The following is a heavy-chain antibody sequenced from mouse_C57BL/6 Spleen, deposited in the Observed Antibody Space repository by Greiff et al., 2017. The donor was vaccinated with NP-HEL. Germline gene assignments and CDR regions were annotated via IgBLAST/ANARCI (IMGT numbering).Heavy chain of an antibody. CDR1: GFNIKDYY. Sequence: EVQLQQSGAELVKPGASVKLSCTASGFNIKDYYMHWVKQRTEQGLEWIGRIDPEDGETKSAPKFQGKATITANTSSNTAYLQLSSLTAEDTAVYYCALAPYYYGYFDYWGQGTTLTVSS. V-gene: IGHV14-2*01. CDR3: ALAPYYYGYFDY. D-gene: IGHD1-1*01. J-gene: IGHJ2*01. CDR2: IDPEDGET.